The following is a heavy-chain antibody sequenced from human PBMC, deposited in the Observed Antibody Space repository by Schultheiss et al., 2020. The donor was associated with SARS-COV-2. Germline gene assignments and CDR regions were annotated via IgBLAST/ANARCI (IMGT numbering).Heavy chain of an antibody. CDR1: GFTVSSNY. CDR2: ISSSSSTI. J-gene: IGHJ5*02. V-gene: IGHV3-48*01. D-gene: IGHD6-13*01. CDR3: AKGYYSASWYENWFDP. Sequence: GGSLRLSCAASGFTVSSNYMSWVRQAPGKGLEWVSYISSSSSTIYYADSVKGRFTISRDNSKNTLYLQMNSLRAEDTAVYYCAKGYYSASWYENWFDPWGQGTLVTVSS.